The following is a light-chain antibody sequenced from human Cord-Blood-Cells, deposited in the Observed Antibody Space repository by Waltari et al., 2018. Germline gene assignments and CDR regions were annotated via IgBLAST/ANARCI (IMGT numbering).Light chain of an antibody. V-gene: IGKV2-28*01. CDR3: MQALQTLWT. CDR2: LGS. Sequence: DIVMTQSPLSLPVTPGEPASISCRYSQSLLHSNGYNCLDWYLQKPGQSPQLLIYLGSNRASGVPDRFSGSGSGTDFTLKISRVEAEDVGVYYCMQALQTLWTFGQGTKVEIK. J-gene: IGKJ1*01. CDR1: QSLLHSNGYNC.